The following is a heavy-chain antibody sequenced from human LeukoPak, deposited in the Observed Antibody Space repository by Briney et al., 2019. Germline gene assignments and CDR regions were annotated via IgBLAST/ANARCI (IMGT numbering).Heavy chain of an antibody. D-gene: IGHD3-10*01. V-gene: IGHV3-33*01. CDR3: ARDLLGYYGSGSYSSA. CDR2: IWYDGNNK. CDR1: GFTFSNYG. Sequence: GRSLRLSCAASGFTFSNYGMHWVRQAPGKGLEWVALIWYDGNNKYYVDSVKGRFTVSRDNSKNTLYLQMNSLTAEDTAVYYCARDLLGYYGSGSYSSAWGQGTLVTVSS. J-gene: IGHJ4*02.